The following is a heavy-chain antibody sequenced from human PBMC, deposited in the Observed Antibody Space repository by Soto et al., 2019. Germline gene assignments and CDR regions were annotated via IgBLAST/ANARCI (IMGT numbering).Heavy chain of an antibody. CDR3: ARHKSGSYSYFEY. CDR2: ISYTGSP. J-gene: IGHJ4*02. CDR1: GGSICGNY. V-gene: IGHV4-59*08. Sequence: ETLSLTCSVSGGSICGNYWSWIRQPPGKGLEFIGYISYTGSPNYNPSLKSRVSITVDTSKNQFSLRLNSVTAADTAVYYCARHKSGSYSYFEYWGQGTLVTVSS. D-gene: IGHD1-26*01.